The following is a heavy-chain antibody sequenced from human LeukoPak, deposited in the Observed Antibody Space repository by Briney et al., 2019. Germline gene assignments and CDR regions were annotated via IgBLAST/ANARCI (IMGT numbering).Heavy chain of an antibody. CDR3: ARRSHYYDSSGYYSGDAFDI. CDR1: GGSISSGDYY. D-gene: IGHD3-22*01. J-gene: IGHJ3*02. Sequence: SETLSLTCTVSGGSISSGDYYWSWIRQPPGKGLEWIGYIYYSGSTYYNPSLKSRVTISVDTSKNQFSLKLSSVTAADTAVYYCARRSHYYDSSGYYSGDAFDIWGQGTMVTVSS. CDR2: IYYSGST. V-gene: IGHV4-30-4*01.